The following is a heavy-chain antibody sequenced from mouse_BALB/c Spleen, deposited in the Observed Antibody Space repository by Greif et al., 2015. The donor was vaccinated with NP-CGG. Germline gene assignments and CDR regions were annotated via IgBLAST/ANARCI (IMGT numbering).Heavy chain of an antibody. CDR2: IDPANGNT. Sequence: VQLQQSGAELVKPGASVKLSCTASGFNIKDTYMHWVKQRPEQGLEWIGRIDPANGNTKYDPKFQGKATITADTSSNTAYLQLGSLTSEDTAVYYCARKLGRGLYFDYWGQGTTLTVSS. V-gene: IGHV14-3*02. D-gene: IGHD4-1*01. CDR1: GFNIKDTY. CDR3: ARKLGRGLYFDY. J-gene: IGHJ2*01.